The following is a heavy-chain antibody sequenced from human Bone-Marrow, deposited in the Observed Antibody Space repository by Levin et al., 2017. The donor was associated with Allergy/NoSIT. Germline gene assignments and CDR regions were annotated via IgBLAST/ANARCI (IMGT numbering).Heavy chain of an antibody. V-gene: IGHV5-51*01. CDR1: GSTFPNFW. J-gene: IGHJ4*02. CDR2: IYPGDSDT. D-gene: IGHD4-23*01. Sequence: KVSCQISGSTFPNFWIGWVRQVPGKGLEWMGIIYPGDSDTRYSPSFLGQVTISADKSLNTAYLQWSSLKASDTATYYCARLPPGGGWIDFWGQGALVTVSS. CDR3: ARLPPGGGWIDF.